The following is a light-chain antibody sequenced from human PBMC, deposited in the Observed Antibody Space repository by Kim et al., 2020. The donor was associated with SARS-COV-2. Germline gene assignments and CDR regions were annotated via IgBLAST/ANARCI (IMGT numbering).Light chain of an antibody. J-gene: IGKJ1*01. CDR3: QKYDSAPWT. CDR1: QDIANS. V-gene: IGKV1-27*01. Sequence: ASIGDRVTITCRASQDIANSLAWYQQKPGKVPQVLMYAASTLQSGVPSRFSGSGSGTEFTLTIGSLQTEDVATYYCQKYDSAPWTFGPGTKVEIK. CDR2: AAS.